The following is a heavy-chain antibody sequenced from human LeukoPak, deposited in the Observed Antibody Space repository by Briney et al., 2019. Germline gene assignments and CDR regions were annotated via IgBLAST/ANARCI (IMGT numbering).Heavy chain of an antibody. CDR3: ARGPRTIFGVVTSILLDV. J-gene: IGHJ6*02. Sequence: SETLSLTCAVYGGSFSGYYWSWIRQPPGKGLEWIGEINHSGSTNYNPSLKSRATISVDTSKNQFSLKLSSVTAADTAVYYCARGPRTIFGVVTSILLDVWGQGTTVTVSS. V-gene: IGHV4-34*01. CDR1: GGSFSGYY. CDR2: INHSGST. D-gene: IGHD3-3*01.